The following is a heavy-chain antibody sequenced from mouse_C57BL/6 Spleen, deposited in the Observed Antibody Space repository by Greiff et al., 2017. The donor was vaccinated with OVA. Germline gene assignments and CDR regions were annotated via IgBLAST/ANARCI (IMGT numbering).Heavy chain of an antibody. Sequence: VQLQESGAELAQPGASVKLSCKASGYTFTSYWMHWVKQRPGQGLEWIGYINPSSGYTKYNQKFKDKATLTADKSSSTAYMQLSSLTYEDSAVYYCARRGNWDDYAMDYWGQGTSVTVSS. CDR2: INPSSGYT. CDR3: ARRGNWDDYAMDY. D-gene: IGHD4-1*01. CDR1: GYTFTSYW. J-gene: IGHJ4*01. V-gene: IGHV1-7*01.